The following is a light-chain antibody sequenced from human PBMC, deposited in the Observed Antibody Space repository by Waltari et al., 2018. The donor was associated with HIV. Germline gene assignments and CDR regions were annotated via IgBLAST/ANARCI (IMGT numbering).Light chain of an antibody. Sequence: VGDRVIITCRASQIINSWLAWYQQKPGKAPRVLIYKASSLESGVPSRFSGGGSGTQFTLTITSLQPEDFATYYCQQYNSYPWTFGQGTKVEIK. CDR1: QIINSW. J-gene: IGKJ1*01. V-gene: IGKV1-5*03. CDR3: QQYNSYPWT. CDR2: KAS.